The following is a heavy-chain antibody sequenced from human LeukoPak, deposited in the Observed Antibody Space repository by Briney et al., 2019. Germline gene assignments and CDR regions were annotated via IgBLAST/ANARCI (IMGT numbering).Heavy chain of an antibody. Sequence: GASVKVSCKASGGTFSSYAISWVRQAPGQGLEWMGRIIPILGIANYAQKFQGRVTITADKSTSTAYMELSSLRSEDTAVYYCARGGSSGYGVFDYWGQGTLVTASS. CDR2: IIPILGIA. V-gene: IGHV1-69*04. CDR3: ARGGSSGYGVFDY. J-gene: IGHJ4*02. D-gene: IGHD3-22*01. CDR1: GGTFSSYA.